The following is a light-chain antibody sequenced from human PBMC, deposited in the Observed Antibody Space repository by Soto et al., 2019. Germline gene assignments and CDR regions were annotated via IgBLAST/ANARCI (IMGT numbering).Light chain of an antibody. Sequence: DIQMTQSPSSLSASVGGRVTITCRASQGIGGDAGWYQQKPGKPPKRLIYATSTLQSGIPSRFSGGGFGTEFTLTISSLQPEDFATYYCVQHNSYPRTFGQGTRVEMK. V-gene: IGKV1-17*01. CDR2: ATS. CDR3: VQHNSYPRT. CDR1: QGIGGD. J-gene: IGKJ1*01.